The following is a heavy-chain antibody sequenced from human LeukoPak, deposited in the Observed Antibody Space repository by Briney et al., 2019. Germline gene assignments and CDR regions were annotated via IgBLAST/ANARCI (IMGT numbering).Heavy chain of an antibody. CDR3: ARDSDGRYCSGGSCADAFDI. D-gene: IGHD2-15*01. V-gene: IGHV1-69*05. CDR2: IIPIFGTA. J-gene: IGHJ3*02. CDR1: GGTFSSYA. Sequence: SVKVSCKASGGTFSSYAISWVRQAPGQGLEWMGRIIPIFGTANYAQKFQGRVTITTDEATSTAYMELSSLRSEDTAVYYCARDSDGRYCSGGSCADAFDIWGQGTMVTVSS.